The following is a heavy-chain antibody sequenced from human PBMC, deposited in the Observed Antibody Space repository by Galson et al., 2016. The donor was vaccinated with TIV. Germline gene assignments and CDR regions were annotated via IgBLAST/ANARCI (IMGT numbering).Heavy chain of an antibody. CDR1: GYTFTGYY. J-gene: IGHJ3*02. CDR3: ARDPSPVTPSPFAI. V-gene: IGHV1-2*02. Sequence: SVKVSCKASGYTFTGYYMHWVRQAPGQGLEWMGWINPDSGDTNYSQKFQGRVTMTRETSINTAYMELSHLKADDTAVYSCARDPSPVTPSPFAIWGQGTMVTVSS. CDR2: INPDSGDT. D-gene: IGHD4-23*01.